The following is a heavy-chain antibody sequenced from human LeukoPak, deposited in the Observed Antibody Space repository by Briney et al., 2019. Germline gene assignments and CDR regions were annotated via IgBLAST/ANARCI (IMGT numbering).Heavy chain of an antibody. CDR1: GYTFTSYY. D-gene: IGHD5-18*01. Sequence: ASVTVSCTASGYTFTSYYMHWVRQAPGQGLEWMGIINPSGGSTSYARKFQGRVTMTRDTSTSTVYMELSSLRSEDTAVHFCAREGGYSYYFDYWGQGTLVTVSS. V-gene: IGHV1-46*01. CDR2: INPSGGST. CDR3: AREGGYSYYFDY. J-gene: IGHJ4*02.